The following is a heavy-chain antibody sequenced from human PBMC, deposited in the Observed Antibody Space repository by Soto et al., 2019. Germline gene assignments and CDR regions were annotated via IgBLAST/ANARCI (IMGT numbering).Heavy chain of an antibody. CDR1: GFTFSSYV. V-gene: IGHV3-23*01. Sequence: CAASGFTFSSYVMRWVRQAPGKGLEWVSSISGSGGSTYHTDSVKGRFTISRDNSKNTLYLQMNSLRAEDTAVYFCARGYCSGDTCYHIDYWGQGTLVTVSS. CDR2: ISGSGGST. D-gene: IGHD2-15*01. CDR3: ARGYCSGDTCYHIDY. J-gene: IGHJ4*02.